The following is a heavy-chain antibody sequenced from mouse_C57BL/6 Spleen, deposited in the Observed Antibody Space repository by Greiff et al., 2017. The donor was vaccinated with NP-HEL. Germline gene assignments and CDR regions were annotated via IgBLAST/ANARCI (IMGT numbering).Heavy chain of an antibody. CDR1: GYSFTDYN. D-gene: IGHD4-1*01. J-gene: IGHJ1*03. Sequence: EVKLMESGPELVKPGASVKISCKASGYSFTDYNMNWVKQSNGKSLEWIGVINPNYGTTSYNQKFKGKATLTVDQSSSTAYMQLNSLTSEDSAVYYCAREDWERWYFDVWGTGTTVTVSS. CDR2: INPNYGTT. CDR3: AREDWERWYFDV. V-gene: IGHV1-39*01.